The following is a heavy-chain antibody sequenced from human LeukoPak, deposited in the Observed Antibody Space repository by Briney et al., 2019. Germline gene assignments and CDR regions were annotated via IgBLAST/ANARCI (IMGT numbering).Heavy chain of an antibody. CDR1: GYTFTSYA. V-gene: IGHV1-3*01. CDR3: ARRINSYAFDI. J-gene: IGHJ3*02. Sequence: ASVKVSCKASGYTFTSYAKHWVRQAPGQRLEWMGWINAGNGNTKYSQKFQGRVTITRDTSASTAYMELSSLRSEDTAVYYCARRINSYAFDIWGQGTMVTVSS. D-gene: IGHD4-23*01. CDR2: INAGNGNT.